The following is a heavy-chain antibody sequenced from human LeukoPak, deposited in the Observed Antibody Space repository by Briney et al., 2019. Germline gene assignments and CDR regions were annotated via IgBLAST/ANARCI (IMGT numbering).Heavy chain of an antibody. CDR2: INPNSGGT. Sequence: ASVKVSCKASGYTFTGYYMHWVRQAPGQGLEWMGWINPNSGGTNYAQKFQGRVTMIRDTSISTAYMELSRLRSDDTGVYYCARDADYYDSSGYYHRLSLDIWGQGTMVTVSS. D-gene: IGHD3-22*01. CDR3: ARDADYYDSSGYYHRLSLDI. J-gene: IGHJ3*02. V-gene: IGHV1-2*02. CDR1: GYTFTGYY.